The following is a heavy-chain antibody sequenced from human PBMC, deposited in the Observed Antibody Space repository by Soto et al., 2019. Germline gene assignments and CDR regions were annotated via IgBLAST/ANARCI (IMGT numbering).Heavy chain of an antibody. D-gene: IGHD1-26*01. CDR2: IKSKSAGETT. J-gene: IGHJ4*02. CDR1: GFSFRTTW. V-gene: IGHV3-15*05. CDR3: STGSPFSGSVFDY. Sequence: EVQLVESGGGLVKHGGSLRLSCAASGFSFRTTWMAWVRQAPGKGLEWVGRIKSKSAGETTDYADPVKGRFTISIDYSKDTLFLHMDSLETGDTAVYYCSTGSPFSGSVFDYWGQGTLVTVSS.